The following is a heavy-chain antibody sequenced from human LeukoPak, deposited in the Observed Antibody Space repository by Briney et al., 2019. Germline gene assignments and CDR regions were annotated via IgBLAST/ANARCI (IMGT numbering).Heavy chain of an antibody. CDR2: IRYDGSNK. D-gene: IGHD3-22*01. CDR1: GFTFSSYG. Sequence: GGSLRLSCAASGFTFSSYGMHWVRQAPGKGLEWVAFIRYDGSNKYYADSVKGRFTISRDNAKNSLYLQMNSLRAEDTAVYYCARDPDYYDSSDGYWGQGTLVTVSS. CDR3: ARDPDYYDSSDGY. J-gene: IGHJ4*02. V-gene: IGHV3-30*02.